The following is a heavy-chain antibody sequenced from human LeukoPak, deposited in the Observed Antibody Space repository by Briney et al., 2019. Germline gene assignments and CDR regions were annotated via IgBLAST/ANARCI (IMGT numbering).Heavy chain of an antibody. CDR3: ARTTADIVAYYYFDY. CDR1: GYTFTSYY. D-gene: IGHD5-12*01. V-gene: IGHV1-46*01. CDR2: INPSGGST. J-gene: IGHJ4*02. Sequence: ASVKVSCKASGYTFTSYYMHWVRQAPGQGLEWMGIINPSGGSTSYAQKFQARVTMTRDTSTSTVYMELSSLRSEDTAVYYCARTTADIVAYYYFDYWGQGTLVTVSS.